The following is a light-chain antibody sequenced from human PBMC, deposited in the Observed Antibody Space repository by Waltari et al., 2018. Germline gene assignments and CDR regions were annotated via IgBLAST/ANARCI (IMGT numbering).Light chain of an antibody. CDR1: SSDGGSFNL. CDR2: GVS. Sequence: QSALTQPASASGSPGQSITIACTGTSSDGGSFNLVSWSQHPPGKAPKLTIYGVSKRPSGVSNRFSGSKSGNTASLTISGLRTEDEADYYCCSYAGGSAFVFGTGTKITVL. J-gene: IGLJ1*01. V-gene: IGLV2-23*02. CDR3: CSYAGGSAFV.